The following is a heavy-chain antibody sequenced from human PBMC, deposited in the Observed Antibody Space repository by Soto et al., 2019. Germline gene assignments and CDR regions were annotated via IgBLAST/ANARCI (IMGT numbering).Heavy chain of an antibody. Sequence: PSETLSLTCTVSGGSVSSGDYYWSWIRQPPGKGLEWIGYIYYSGSTNYNPPLKSRVSISLDTSKNQFSLRLTSVTAADTAVYYCARIPVDTYMINWFDPWGQGTLVTVPS. CDR3: ARIPVDTYMINWFDP. D-gene: IGHD5-18*01. CDR2: IYYSGST. V-gene: IGHV4-61*08. J-gene: IGHJ5*02. CDR1: GGSVSSGDYY.